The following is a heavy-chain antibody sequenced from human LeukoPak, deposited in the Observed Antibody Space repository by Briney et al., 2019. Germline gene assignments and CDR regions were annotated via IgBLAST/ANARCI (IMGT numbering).Heavy chain of an antibody. V-gene: IGHV1-8*01. Sequence: ASVNVSCKASGYTFTSYDINWVRQATGQGLEWMGWMNPNSGNTVYAQKFQGRVTMTRNTSISTAYMELSSLRSEDTAVYYCARSPFGDGYNWGYYYYGMDVWGQGTTVTVSS. J-gene: IGHJ6*02. CDR1: GYTFTSYD. D-gene: IGHD5-24*01. CDR2: MNPNSGNT. CDR3: ARSPFGDGYNWGYYYYGMDV.